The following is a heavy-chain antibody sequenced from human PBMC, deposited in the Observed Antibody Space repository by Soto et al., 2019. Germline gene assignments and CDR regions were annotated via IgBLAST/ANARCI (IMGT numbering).Heavy chain of an antibody. CDR3: ARGRGYCSPFGCAPV. CDR1: GGSVSSGSYY. Sequence: LSETLSLTCTVSGGSVSSGSYYWSWIRQPPGKGLEWIGYIYYSGSTNYNPSLKSRVTISVDTSKNQFSLKLSSVTAADTAVYYCARGRGYCSPFGCAPVWGQGALVTVS. CDR2: IYYSGST. V-gene: IGHV4-61*01. J-gene: IGHJ4*02. D-gene: IGHD2-15*01.